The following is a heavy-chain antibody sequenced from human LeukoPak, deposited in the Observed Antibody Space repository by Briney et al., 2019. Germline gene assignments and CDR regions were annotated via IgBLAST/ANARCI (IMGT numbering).Heavy chain of an antibody. CDR2: ISYNSRNT. Sequence: GGSLRLSCAASGFTFSSYAMSWLRQAPGKGLEWVSAISYNSRNTYYADSVKGRFTISRDNSKNTLYLQMSSLGAEDTAVYYCARILPRLRDQLLKGDAIDIWGQGTMVTVSS. D-gene: IGHD2-2*01. CDR1: GFTFSSYA. CDR3: ARILPRLRDQLLKGDAIDI. J-gene: IGHJ3*02. V-gene: IGHV3-23*01.